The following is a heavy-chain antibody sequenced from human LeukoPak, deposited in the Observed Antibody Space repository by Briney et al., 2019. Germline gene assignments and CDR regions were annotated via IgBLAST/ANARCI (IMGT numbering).Heavy chain of an antibody. CDR2: IYYSGST. CDR3: ARRDGSFYWYFDL. CDR1: GGSISSGDYY. J-gene: IGHJ2*01. V-gene: IGHV4-30-4*01. Sequence: SETLSLTCTVSGGSISSGDYYWSWTRQPPGKGLEWIGYIYYSGSTYYNPSLKSRVTISVDTSKNQFSLKLSSVTAADTAVYYCARRDGSFYWYFDLWGRGTLVTVSS. D-gene: IGHD5-24*01.